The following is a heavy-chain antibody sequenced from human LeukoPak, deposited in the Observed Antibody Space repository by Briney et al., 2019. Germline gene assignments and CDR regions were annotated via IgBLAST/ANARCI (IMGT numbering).Heavy chain of an antibody. V-gene: IGHV3-7*01. D-gene: IGHD3-10*01. CDR1: GFTFSSYA. CDR3: ARLSAMVRGPEDIFYFEY. CDR2: IRPDGSEK. J-gene: IGHJ4*02. Sequence: GGSLRLSCAGSGFTFSSYAMSWVRQAPGKGLEWVANIRPDGSEKYYVDSVKGRFTISRDIAKQSVFLQMTSLRVEDTAVYYCARLSAMVRGPEDIFYFEYWGLGTLVTVSS.